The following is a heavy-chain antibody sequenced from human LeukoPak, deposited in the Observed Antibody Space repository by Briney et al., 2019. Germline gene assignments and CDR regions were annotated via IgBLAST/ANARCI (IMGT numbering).Heavy chain of an antibody. CDR3: AIIAVAGTLLDY. V-gene: IGHV4-59*01. CDR2: IYYSGST. CDR1: GGSISSYY. D-gene: IGHD6-19*01. J-gene: IGHJ4*02. Sequence: SETLSLTCTVSGGSISSYYWSWIRQPPGKGLEWIGYIYYSGSTNYNPSLKSRVTISVDTSKNQFSLKLSSVTAADTAVYYCAIIAVAGTLLDYWGQGSLVTVPS.